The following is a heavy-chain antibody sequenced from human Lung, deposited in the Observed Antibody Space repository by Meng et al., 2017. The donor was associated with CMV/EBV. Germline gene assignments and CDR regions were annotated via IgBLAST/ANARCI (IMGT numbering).Heavy chain of an antibody. D-gene: IGHD5-24*01. CDR1: GCAIGGDSDY. Sequence: VLLQQSRLHRLDPSLLLPLPCPASGCAIGGDSDYRNWIRQHPRKRLEWIGYNYYTRSTFYYPCLKGRVTLSVDTSKNQFSLKLIPATAADTAVYYCAREAGRDGYATPKFDYWGQGTLVTVSS. CDR2: NYYTRST. CDR3: AREAGRDGYATPKFDY. J-gene: IGHJ4*02. V-gene: IGHV4-31*03.